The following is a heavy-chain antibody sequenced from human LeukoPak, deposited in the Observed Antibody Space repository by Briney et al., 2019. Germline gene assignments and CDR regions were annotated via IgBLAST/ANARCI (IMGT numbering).Heavy chain of an antibody. CDR3: ARLDYYDSSGQNWFDP. J-gene: IGHJ5*02. CDR2: VHHSGST. Sequence: SETLSLTCAVYGGSFSGYYWSWIRQPPGKGLEWIGEVHHSGSTNYNPSLKSRVTISVDTSKKQFSLTLSSVTAADTAVYYCARLDYYDSSGQNWFDPWGQGTLVTVSS. D-gene: IGHD3-22*01. CDR1: GGSFSGYY. V-gene: IGHV4-34*01.